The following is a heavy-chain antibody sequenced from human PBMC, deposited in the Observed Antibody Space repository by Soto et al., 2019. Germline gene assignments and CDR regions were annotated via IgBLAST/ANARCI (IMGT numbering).Heavy chain of an antibody. J-gene: IGHJ4*02. V-gene: IGHV4-30-2*01. Sequence: TLSLTCAVSGGSIGGGGFSWSWIRQPPGKGLEWIGYILHTGGTQYNPSLKSRVSMSVDKSKNQFSLHLTSVTAADTAVYYCARLQFGEGFDYWGQGALVTVSS. CDR3: ARLQFGEGFDY. D-gene: IGHD3-10*01. CDR1: GGSIGGGGFS. CDR2: ILHTGGT.